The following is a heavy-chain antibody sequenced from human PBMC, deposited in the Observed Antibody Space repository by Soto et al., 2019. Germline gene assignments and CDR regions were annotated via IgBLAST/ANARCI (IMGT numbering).Heavy chain of an antibody. CDR2: IYYSGST. Sequence: SETLSLTCTVSGGSIGSYYWSWIRQPPGKGLEWIGYIYYSGSTNYNPSLKSRVTISVDTSKNQFSLKLSSVTAADTAVYYCARHVRAVVPAASGYNWFDPWGQGTLVTVSS. CDR3: ARHVRAVVPAASGYNWFDP. D-gene: IGHD2-2*01. J-gene: IGHJ5*02. V-gene: IGHV4-59*08. CDR1: GGSIGSYY.